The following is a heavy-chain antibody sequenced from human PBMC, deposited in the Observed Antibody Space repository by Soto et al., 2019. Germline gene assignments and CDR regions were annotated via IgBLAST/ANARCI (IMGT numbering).Heavy chain of an antibody. CDR2: IYNDGTT. CDR1: GFTVSSNH. J-gene: IGHJ4*02. Sequence: EVQLVESGGGLTQPGGSLRLSCAVSGFTVSSNHVTWVRQATGKGLQWVSAIYNDGTTYYADSVKGRFTISRDNSTIPVFVQLNSLRAEDTAVYYCAGYGGNSVWGQGTLVTVSS. V-gene: IGHV3-53*01. D-gene: IGHD4-17*01. CDR3: AGYGGNSV.